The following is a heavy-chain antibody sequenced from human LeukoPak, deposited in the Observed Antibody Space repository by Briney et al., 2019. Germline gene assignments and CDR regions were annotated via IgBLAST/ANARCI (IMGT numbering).Heavy chain of an antibody. CDR2: IYWDDDK. V-gene: IGHV2-5*02. Sequence: SGLTLMKPTQALRLTCTCVALNRSTQAPGMGLIRQPPGKAREWRALIYWDDDKRYSPSLKSRLTISKDTSKYQVVLIMTNMDPVDTATYYCAHRRIAAAGTDFDYWGQGTLVTVSS. CDR3: AHRRIAAAGTDFDY. J-gene: IGHJ4*02. D-gene: IGHD6-13*01. CDR1: ALNRSTQAPG.